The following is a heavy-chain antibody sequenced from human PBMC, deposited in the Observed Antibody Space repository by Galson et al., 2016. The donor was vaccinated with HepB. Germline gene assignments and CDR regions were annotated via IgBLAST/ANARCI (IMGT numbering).Heavy chain of an antibody. D-gene: IGHD6-13*01. J-gene: IGHJ3*02. CDR2: LNWNGGST. CDR3: ARSGLAAANDAFDI. CDR1: GFTLDDYG. V-gene: IGHV3-20*01. Sequence: SLRLSCAASGFTLDDYGMSWVRQAPGKGLEWVSGLNWNGGSTGYADSVKGRFTISRDNAKNSLYLQVNSLRAEDTALYHCARSGLAAANDAFDIWGQGTMVTVSS.